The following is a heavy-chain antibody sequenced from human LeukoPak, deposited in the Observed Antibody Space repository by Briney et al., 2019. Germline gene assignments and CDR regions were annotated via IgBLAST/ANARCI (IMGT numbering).Heavy chain of an antibody. J-gene: IGHJ5*02. CDR3: ARDLGASYGGNSDNWFDP. V-gene: IGHV4-61*02. D-gene: IGHD4-23*01. CDR1: GGSISSGSYY. Sequence: SQTLSLTCTVSGGSISSGSYYWSWIRQPAGKGLEWIGRIYTSGSTNYNPSLKSRVTISVDTSKNQFSLKLSSVTAADTAVYYCARDLGASYGGNSDNWFDPWGQGTLVTVSS. CDR2: IYTSGST.